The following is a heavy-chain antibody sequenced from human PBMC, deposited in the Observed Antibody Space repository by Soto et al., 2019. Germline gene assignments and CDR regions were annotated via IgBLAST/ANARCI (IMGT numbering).Heavy chain of an antibody. CDR3: ARHGAGFDY. V-gene: IGHV5-51*01. D-gene: IGHD6-13*01. Sequence: GESLKLSCKASGYGFTTYWIAWVRQMPGKGLEWMGIIYPGDSDTKYSPSFQGQVTISADKSISTAFLQWSSLKASDNAMYYCARHGAGFDYWGQGTLVTVSS. CDR1: GYGFTTYW. CDR2: IYPGDSDT. J-gene: IGHJ4*02.